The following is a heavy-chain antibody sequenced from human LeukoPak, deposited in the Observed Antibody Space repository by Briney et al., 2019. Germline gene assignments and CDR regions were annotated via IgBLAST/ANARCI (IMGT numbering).Heavy chain of an antibody. V-gene: IGHV4-59*01. CDR3: ARAGGDYSPFDI. D-gene: IGHD4-11*01. CDR1: GCSISSYY. Sequence: SETLSLTCTVSGCSISSYYWSWIRPAPGKSLERIRYVSYSGSTHYTPSLESLVTIAVDPSKKHLSLRLSSVTAADPAVYYWARAGGDYSPFDIWGQGTVVAVSS. J-gene: IGHJ3*02. CDR2: VSYSGST.